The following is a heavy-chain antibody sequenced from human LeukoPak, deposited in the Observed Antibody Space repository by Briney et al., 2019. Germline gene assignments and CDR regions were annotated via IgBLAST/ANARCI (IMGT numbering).Heavy chain of an antibody. CDR2: INHSGGT. V-gene: IGHV4-39*07. CDR3: LRGDIVVVSAETTYYHGMDV. D-gene: IGHD2-2*01. J-gene: IGHJ6*02. CDR1: GASISTNTHY. Sequence: PSETLSLTCIVSGASISTNTHYWSWIRQPPGKGLEWIGEINHSGGTNYNPSLKSRVTISVDTSKNQFSLKLTSVTAADTAVYYCLRGDIVVVSAETTYYHGMDVWGQGTTVTVS.